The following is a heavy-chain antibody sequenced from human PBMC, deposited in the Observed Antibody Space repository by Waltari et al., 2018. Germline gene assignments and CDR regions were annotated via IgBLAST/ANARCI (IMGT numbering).Heavy chain of an antibody. CDR3: AKDGQGGARHLDY. V-gene: IGHV3-30*18. CDR1: GFTFSSYG. J-gene: IGHJ4*02. D-gene: IGHD1-26*01. Sequence: QVQLVESGGGVVQPGRSVRRSCAASGFTFSSYGMHWVRQAPGKGLEWVAVISYDGSNKYYADSVKGRFTISRDNSKNTLYLQMNSLRAEDTAVYYCAKDGQGGARHLDYWGQGTLVTVSS. CDR2: ISYDGSNK.